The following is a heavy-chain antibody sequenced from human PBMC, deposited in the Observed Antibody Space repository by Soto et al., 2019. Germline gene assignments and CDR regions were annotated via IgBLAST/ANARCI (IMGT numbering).Heavy chain of an antibody. J-gene: IGHJ4*02. Sequence: QVQLQESGPGLVKPSETMSLTCTVAGVSISNSNTYWNWVRQPPGKGLEWIGFVYYRGSTKYNPSLESRVTISVDASRNHLPLELTSVTAHDPAVYYCARGGGSYSSGWYYDSWGQGTLVTVSS. D-gene: IGHD6-19*01. V-gene: IGHV4-61*03. CDR1: GVSISNSNTY. CDR2: VYYRGST. CDR3: ARGGGSYSSGWYYDS.